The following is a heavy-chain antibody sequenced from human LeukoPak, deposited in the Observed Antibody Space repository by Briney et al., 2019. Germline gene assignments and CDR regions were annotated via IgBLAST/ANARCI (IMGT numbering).Heavy chain of an antibody. V-gene: IGHV3-23*01. CDR3: AKGRDSYAILDY. Sequence: PGGSLRLSCAASGFTFSNYGMKWVRQAPGKGLEWVSAISGSGGSTYYANSVKGRFTISRDNYKSTLYLQMRSLRAEDTAVYYCAKGRDSYAILDYWGQGTLVTVSS. J-gene: IGHJ4*02. CDR1: GFTFSNYG. D-gene: IGHD2-8*01. CDR2: ISGSGGST.